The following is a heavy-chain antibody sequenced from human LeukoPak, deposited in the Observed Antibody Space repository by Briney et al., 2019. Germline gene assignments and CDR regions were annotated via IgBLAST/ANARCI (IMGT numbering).Heavy chain of an antibody. V-gene: IGHV1-2*02. D-gene: IGHD5-18*01. CDR2: INPNSGGT. CDR1: GYTFTGYY. CDR3: ARGSAMVTFYYNY. Sequence: ASVKVSCKASGYTFTGYYMHWVRQAPGQGLEWMGWINPNSGGTNYAQKFQGRVTMTRDTSISTAYMELSRRRSDDTAVYYCARGSAMVTFYYNYWGQGTLVTVSS. J-gene: IGHJ4*02.